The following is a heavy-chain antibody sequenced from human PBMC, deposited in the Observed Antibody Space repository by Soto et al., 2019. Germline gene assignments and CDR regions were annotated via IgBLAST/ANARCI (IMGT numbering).Heavy chain of an antibody. J-gene: IGHJ4*02. CDR2: THYRGST. V-gene: IGHV4-39*07. Sequence: SETLSLTCTVSGGSISSASYYWGWVRQPPGKGLEWIGSTHYRGSTYYNPSLKSRVTISVDTSKNQFSLKLSSVTAADTAVYYCASAPYYGSGSFDYWGQGTLVTVSS. CDR1: GGSISSASYY. CDR3: ASAPYYGSGSFDY. D-gene: IGHD3-10*01.